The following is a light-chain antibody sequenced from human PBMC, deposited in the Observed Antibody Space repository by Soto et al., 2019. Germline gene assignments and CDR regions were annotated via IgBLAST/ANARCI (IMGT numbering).Light chain of an antibody. CDR2: AAS. V-gene: IGKV1-8*01. CDR1: QGISSY. CDR3: QQYNVYSPWT. Sequence: AIRMTQSPSSFSASTGDRVTITCRASQGISSYLAWYQQKPGKAPKLLIYAASTLQSGVPSRFSGSGSGTEFTLTITSLQPDDFATYYCQQYNVYSPWTFGQGTKVDIK. J-gene: IGKJ1*01.